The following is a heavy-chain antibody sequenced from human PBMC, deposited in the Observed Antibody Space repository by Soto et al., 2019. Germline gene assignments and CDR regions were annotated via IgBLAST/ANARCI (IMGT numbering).Heavy chain of an antibody. CDR2: IYHSGST. V-gene: IGHV4-30-2*01. J-gene: IGHJ5*02. CDR3: ARVTRPTTVTTGWFDP. D-gene: IGHD4-17*01. Sequence: QLQLQEFGSGLVKPSQTLSLTCAVSGGSISSGGYSWSWIRQPPGKGLEWIGYIYHSGSTYYNPSLQRRVTISVARSNNQFPRKLSSVTAADTAVYSWARVTRPTTVTTGWFDPWGRGTLVTVSS. CDR1: GGSISSGGYS.